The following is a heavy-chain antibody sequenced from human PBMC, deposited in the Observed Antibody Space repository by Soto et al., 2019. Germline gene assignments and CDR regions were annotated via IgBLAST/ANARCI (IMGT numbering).Heavy chain of an antibody. CDR1: GFTFSSYG. J-gene: IGHJ4*02. Sequence: QVQLVESGGGVVQPGRSLRLSCAASGFTFSSYGMHWVRQAPGKGLEWVAVIWYDGSNKYYADSVKGRFTISRDNSKNTLYLQVNSLRAEDTAVYYCARDAHGCSGGSCFGDYWGQGTLVTVSS. CDR3: ARDAHGCSGGSCFGDY. CDR2: IWYDGSNK. D-gene: IGHD2-15*01. V-gene: IGHV3-33*01.